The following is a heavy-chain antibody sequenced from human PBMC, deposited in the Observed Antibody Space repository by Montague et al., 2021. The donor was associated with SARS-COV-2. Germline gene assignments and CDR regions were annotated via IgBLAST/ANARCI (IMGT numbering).Heavy chain of an antibody. CDR2: IYYSGTT. CDR3: AATDYFAAGDYDF. J-gene: IGHJ4*02. Sequence: SETLSLTCTVSGGSISGYFWSWTRQSPGKGLEWIGYIYYSGTTKYNSALKSRVAISLETSTNQFSLELNSVTAADTAAYYCAATDYFAAGDYDFWGQGTLVTVSS. V-gene: IGHV4-59*08. CDR1: GGSISGYF. D-gene: IGHD2/OR15-2a*01.